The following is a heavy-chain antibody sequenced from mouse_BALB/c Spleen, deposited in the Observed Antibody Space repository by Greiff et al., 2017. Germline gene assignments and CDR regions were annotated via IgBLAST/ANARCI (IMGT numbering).Heavy chain of an antibody. D-gene: IGHD1-1*01. CDR3: ARSHYYGSGAY. J-gene: IGHJ3*01. CDR2: INPSNGRT. CDR1: GYTFTSYW. V-gene: IGHV1S81*02. Sequence: QVQLKQPGAELVKPGASVKLSCKASGYTFTSYWMHWVKQRPGQGLEWIGEINPSNGRTNYNEKFKSKATLTVDKSSSTAYMQLSSLTSEDSAVYYCARSHYYGSGAYWGQGTLVTVSA.